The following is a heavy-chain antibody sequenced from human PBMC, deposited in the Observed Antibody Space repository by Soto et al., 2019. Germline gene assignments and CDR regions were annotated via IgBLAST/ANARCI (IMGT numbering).Heavy chain of an antibody. Sequence: GASVKVSCKTSEGTFSSYAISWVRQAPGQGLEWMGRINPQSGGTSTAQKFQGWVTMTRDRSISTVYMELTRLRSDDTAVYFCARGHSTDCSNGVCSLFYNHEMDVWGQGTTVTVSS. J-gene: IGHJ6*02. V-gene: IGHV1-2*04. CDR2: INPQSGGT. D-gene: IGHD2-8*01. CDR1: EGTFSSYA. CDR3: ARGHSTDCSNGVCSLFYNHEMDV.